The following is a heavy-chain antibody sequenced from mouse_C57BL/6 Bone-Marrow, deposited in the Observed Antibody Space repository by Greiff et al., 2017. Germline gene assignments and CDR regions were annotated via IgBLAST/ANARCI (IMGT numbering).Heavy chain of an antibody. V-gene: IGHV5-17*01. CDR3: AREGLRRGFAY. CDR2: ISSGSSTI. D-gene: IGHD2-4*01. Sequence: EVQGVESGGGLVKPGGSLKLSCAASGFTFSDYGMHWVRQAPEKGLEWVAYISSGSSTIYYADTVKGRFTISRDNAKNTLFLQMTSLRSEDTAMYYCAREGLRRGFAYWGQGTLVTVSA. CDR1: GFTFSDYG. J-gene: IGHJ3*01.